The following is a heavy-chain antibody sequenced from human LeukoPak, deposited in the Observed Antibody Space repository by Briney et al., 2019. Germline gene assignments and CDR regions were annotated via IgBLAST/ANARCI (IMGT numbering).Heavy chain of an antibody. CDR2: ISGSGGST. Sequence: GSLRLSCAASGFTFSSYAMRWVRQAPGKGLEWVSAISGSGGSTYYADSVKGRFTISRDNSKNTLYLQMNSLRAEDTAVYYCARAVTGTTDWFDPWGQGTLVTVSS. J-gene: IGHJ5*02. CDR1: GFTFSSYA. CDR3: ARAVTGTTDWFDP. V-gene: IGHV3-23*01. D-gene: IGHD1-7*01.